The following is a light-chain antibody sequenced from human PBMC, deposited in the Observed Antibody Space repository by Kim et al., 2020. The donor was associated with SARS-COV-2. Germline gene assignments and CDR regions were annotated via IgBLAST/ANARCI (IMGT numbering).Light chain of an antibody. Sequence: PGKTARITRGGNNIGSKSVHWYQQKPGQAPVLVIYYDIDRPSGIPERFSGSNSGNTATLTISRVEAGDEADYYCQVWDSTSDHPRVFGGRTQLTVL. CDR2: YDI. J-gene: IGLJ3*02. CDR1: NIGSKS. V-gene: IGLV3-21*04. CDR3: QVWDSTSDHPRV.